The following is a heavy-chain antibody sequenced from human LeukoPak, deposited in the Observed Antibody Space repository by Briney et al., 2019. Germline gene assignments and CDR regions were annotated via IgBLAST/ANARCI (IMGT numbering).Heavy chain of an antibody. CDR1: GGSISTYY. Sequence: PSETLSLTCTVSGGSISTYYWSWIRQPAGKGLEWIGCIYTSGSTNYNPSLKSRVTMSVDTSKNQFSLTLNSVTAADTAVYYCAREYSSSSGRVFDCWGQGTLVTVSS. D-gene: IGHD6-6*01. J-gene: IGHJ4*02. CDR2: IYTSGST. V-gene: IGHV4-4*07. CDR3: AREYSSSSGRVFDC.